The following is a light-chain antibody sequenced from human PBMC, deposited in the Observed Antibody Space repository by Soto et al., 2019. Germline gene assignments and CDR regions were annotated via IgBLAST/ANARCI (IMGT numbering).Light chain of an antibody. V-gene: IGLV1-44*01. Sequence: QSVLTQPPSLSGTHGQSVTISCSGSSSNIEGNTVHWYQHLPGTAPKLLIYIDHNRPSGIPDRFSGSKSGTSASLAISGLQSEDEADYYCATWDDDLSAAVFGGGTQLTVL. CDR2: IDH. CDR1: SSNIEGNT. J-gene: IGLJ7*01. CDR3: ATWDDDLSAAV.